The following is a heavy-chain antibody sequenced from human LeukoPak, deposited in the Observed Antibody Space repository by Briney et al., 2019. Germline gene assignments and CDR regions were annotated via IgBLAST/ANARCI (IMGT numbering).Heavy chain of an antibody. D-gene: IGHD3-10*01. CDR1: GGTFSSYA. V-gene: IGHV1-69*06. J-gene: IGHJ5*02. CDR3: ARSNYYGSGNNWFDP. CDR2: IIPIFATA. Sequence: GASVKVSCKASGGTFSSYAISWVRQAPGQGLEWMGGIIPIFATANYAQKFQGRVTITADKSTSTAYMELSSLRSEDTAVYYCARSNYYGSGNNWFDPWGQGTLVTVSS.